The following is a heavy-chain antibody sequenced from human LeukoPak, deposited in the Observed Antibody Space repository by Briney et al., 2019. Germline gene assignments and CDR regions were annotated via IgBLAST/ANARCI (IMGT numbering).Heavy chain of an antibody. V-gene: IGHV1-8*01. CDR1: GYTFTSYD. Sequence: ASVKVPCKASGYTFTSYDFNWVRQATGQRPEWMGWMSPNSGDTGYAQKFQDRVTMTRNTSISTAYMELSSLRSEDTAVYYCARVIVVVTADYYYYYGMDVWGQGTTVTVSS. CDR2: MSPNSGDT. J-gene: IGHJ6*02. D-gene: IGHD2-21*02. CDR3: ARVIVVVTADYYYYYGMDV.